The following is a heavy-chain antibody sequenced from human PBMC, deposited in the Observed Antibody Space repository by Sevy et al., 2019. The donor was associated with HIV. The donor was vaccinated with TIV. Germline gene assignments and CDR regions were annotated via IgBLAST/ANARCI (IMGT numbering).Heavy chain of an antibody. J-gene: IGHJ5*02. D-gene: IGHD5-12*01. V-gene: IGHV4-59*01. CDR2: IYYTGST. CDR1: GGSISAYY. Sequence: SDTLSLTCTVSGGSISAYYWSWIRQPPGKALEYVGYIYYTGSTNYNPSLKNRVTMSVDTSKNQFSLKLSSVTAADTAVYYCTRAPPVRSGDDSLNWFDPWGPGTLVTVSS. CDR3: TRAPPVRSGDDSLNWFDP.